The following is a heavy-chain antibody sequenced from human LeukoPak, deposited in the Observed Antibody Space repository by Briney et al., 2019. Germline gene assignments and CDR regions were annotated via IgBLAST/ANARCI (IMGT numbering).Heavy chain of an antibody. CDR2: VYSDAST. D-gene: IGHD2-15*01. Sequence: GGSLRLSCAASGFSVRINYMAWVRQAPGKGLEWVSVVYSDASTYYAGSVRGRFTISRDNLRNTLYLQMNSLRPENTAVYYGARGINIVGYNTYYFDYWGQGTLVTVSS. CDR1: GFSVRINY. J-gene: IGHJ4*02. CDR3: ARGINIVGYNTYYFDY. V-gene: IGHV3-53*01.